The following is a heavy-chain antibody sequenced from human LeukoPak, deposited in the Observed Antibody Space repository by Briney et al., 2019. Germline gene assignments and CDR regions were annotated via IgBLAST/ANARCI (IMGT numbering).Heavy chain of an antibody. CDR3: AKERRRVDTEMVRSYYFEN. CDR1: GFSFSSSA. V-gene: IGHV3-23*01. CDR2: ITGNGATT. D-gene: IGHD5-18*01. Sequence: PGESLRLSCAGSGFSFSSSAMSWVRRTPGKGLEWVSSITGNGATTYYSDSVKGRFTISRDNSRNTLSLQMSSLRVEDTAVYYCAKERRRVDTEMVRSYYFENWGQGTLVTVSS. J-gene: IGHJ4*02.